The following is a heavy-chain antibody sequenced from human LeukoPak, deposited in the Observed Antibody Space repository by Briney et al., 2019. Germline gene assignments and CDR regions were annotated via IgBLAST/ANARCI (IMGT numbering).Heavy chain of an antibody. V-gene: IGHV3-74*01. CDR2: INTDGTTT. Sequence: SGGSLRLSCAASGFTFNTRWMHWVRQSPGKGLVWVSRINTDGTTTNYADSVKGRFTISRDNAKNTLYLQMNSLRAEDTAVYYCARDLSWNQVDYWGQGSLVTVSS. CDR1: GFTFNTRW. CDR3: ARDLSWNQVDY. J-gene: IGHJ4*02. D-gene: IGHD1-1*01.